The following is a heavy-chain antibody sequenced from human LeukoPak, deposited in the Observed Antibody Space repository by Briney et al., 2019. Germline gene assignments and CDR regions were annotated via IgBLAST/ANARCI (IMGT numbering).Heavy chain of an antibody. CDR3: ATGGSYYGSGSYYNFDY. J-gene: IGHJ4*02. CDR2: INHSGST. D-gene: IGHD3-10*01. V-gene: IGHV4-34*01. CDR1: GGSFSGYY. Sequence: SETLSLTCAVYGGSFSGYYWSWIRQPPGKGLEWIGEINHSGSTNYNPSLKSRVTISVDTSKNQFSLKLSSVTAADTAVYYCATGGSYYGSGSYYNFDYWGQGTLVTVSS.